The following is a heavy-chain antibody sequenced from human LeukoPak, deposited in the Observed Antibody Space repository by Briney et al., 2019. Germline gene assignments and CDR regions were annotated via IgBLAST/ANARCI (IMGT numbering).Heavy chain of an antibody. D-gene: IGHD3-10*01. CDR3: ARARGFFDH. Sequence: GESLRLPCAASGFTFRSYWMSLVRQAPGKGPEWVANIKQDGSEKYYVDSVKGRFTISRDNAKNSLYLQMNSLRADDTSVYYFARARGFFDHWGQGTLVTVSS. V-gene: IGHV3-7*01. CDR2: IKQDGSEK. J-gene: IGHJ4*02. CDR1: GFTFRSYW.